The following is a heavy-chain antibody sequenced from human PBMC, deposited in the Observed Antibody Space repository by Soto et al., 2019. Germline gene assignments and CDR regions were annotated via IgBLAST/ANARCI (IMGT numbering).Heavy chain of an antibody. D-gene: IGHD5-12*01. CDR3: ARDLRGGYNSFDY. CDR1: GITFSDYW. CDR2: INRDGDEE. Sequence: GGSLRLSCAAAGITFSDYWMTWVRQAPGQGLEWVANINRDGDEENYVHSVKGRFTISRDNAKNSLSLHLSSLRADDTAVYYCARDLRGGYNSFDYWGQGALVTVSS. J-gene: IGHJ4*02. V-gene: IGHV3-7*03.